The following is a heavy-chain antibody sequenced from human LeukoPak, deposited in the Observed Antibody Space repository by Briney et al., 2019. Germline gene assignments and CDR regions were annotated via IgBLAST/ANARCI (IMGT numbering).Heavy chain of an antibody. CDR1: GGSISSSSYY. V-gene: IGHV4-39*01. J-gene: IGHJ3*02. D-gene: IGHD4/OR15-4a*01. CDR2: IYYSGST. Sequence: SETLSLTCTVSGGSISSSSYYWGWIRQPPGKGLEWIGSIYYSGSTYYNPSLKSRVTISVDTSKNQFSLKLSSVTAADTAVYYCATPTAVRLLDAFDIWGQGTMVTVSS. CDR3: ATPTAVRLLDAFDI.